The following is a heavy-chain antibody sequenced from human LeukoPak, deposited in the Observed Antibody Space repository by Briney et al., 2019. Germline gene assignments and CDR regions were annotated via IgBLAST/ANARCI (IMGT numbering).Heavy chain of an antibody. Sequence: GGSLRLSCAASGFTFSSYAMHWVRQAPGKGLEWVAVISYDGSNKYYADSVRGRFTISRDNSKNTLYLQMNSLRAEDTAVYYCTYDSSGYYAYWGQGTLVTVSS. CDR2: ISYDGSNK. D-gene: IGHD3-22*01. CDR1: GFTFSSYA. CDR3: TYDSSGYYAY. V-gene: IGHV3-30*04. J-gene: IGHJ4*02.